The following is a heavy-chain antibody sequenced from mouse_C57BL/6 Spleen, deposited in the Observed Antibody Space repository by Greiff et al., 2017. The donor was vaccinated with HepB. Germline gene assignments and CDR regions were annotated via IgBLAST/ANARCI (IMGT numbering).Heavy chain of an antibody. CDR2: IDPSDSYT. V-gene: IGHV1-59*01. CDR3: ARRTTVVEDYFDD. D-gene: IGHD1-1*01. Sequence: QVQLQQPGAELVRPGTSVKLSCKASGYTFTSYWMHWVKQRPGQGLEWIGVIDPSDSYTNYNQKFKGKATLTVDTSSSTAYMQLSSLTSEDSAVYYCARRTTVVEDYFDDWGQGTTLTVSS. CDR1: GYTFTSYW. J-gene: IGHJ2*01.